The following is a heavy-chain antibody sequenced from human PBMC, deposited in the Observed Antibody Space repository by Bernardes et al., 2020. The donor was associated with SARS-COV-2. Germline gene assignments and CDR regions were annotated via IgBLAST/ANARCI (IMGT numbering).Heavy chain of an antibody. D-gene: IGHD3-22*01. J-gene: IGHJ6*02. CDR3: VRAGFYFDRSAYYPGLDV. Sequence: ASVKVSCMASGYIFTSYGISWVRQAPGQGPEWMGFINTHNDYTNYAQKVQGRVTMTADRSTRTVFMELRSLTSDDTAVYYCVRAGFYFDRSAYYPGLDVWGQGTTVTVSS. V-gene: IGHV1-18*04. CDR2: INTHNDYT. CDR1: GYIFTSYG.